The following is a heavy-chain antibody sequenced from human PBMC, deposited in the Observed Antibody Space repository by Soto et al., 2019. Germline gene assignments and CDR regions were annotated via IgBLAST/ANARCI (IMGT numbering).Heavy chain of an antibody. CDR2: IFHDGTA. Sequence: TSKTLSLTCSVSGVSLTSGNWWTGVRQSPQRGLEYIGEIFHDGTANYYPSFERRVAMSVDTSRNQFSLKLTSVTAADTAVYFCARLVYDTRLNYMYFDFWGPGTLVTVSS. CDR3: ARLVYDTRLNYMYFDF. V-gene: IGHV4-4*02. J-gene: IGHJ4*02. D-gene: IGHD3-10*01. CDR1: GVSLTSGNW.